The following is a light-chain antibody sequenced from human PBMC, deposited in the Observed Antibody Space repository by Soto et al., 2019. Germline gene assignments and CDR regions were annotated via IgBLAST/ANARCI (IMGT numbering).Light chain of an antibody. CDR1: QSVYSN. V-gene: IGKV3-15*01. CDR3: QQYTKWPLT. J-gene: IGKJ4*01. Sequence: EIVMTQSPATLSVSPGVRATLSCRASQSVYSNLAWYQQKPGQAPRLLIYHASTRATGIPARFSGGGSGTEFTLTIRSMQSEDFAVYYCQQYTKWPLTFGGGTKVEIK. CDR2: HAS.